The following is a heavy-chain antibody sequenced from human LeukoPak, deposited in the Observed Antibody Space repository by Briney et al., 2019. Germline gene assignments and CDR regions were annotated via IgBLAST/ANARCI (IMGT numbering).Heavy chain of an antibody. Sequence: PGGPLSLFCAASVYTFRVYYKSWIRRAPGRGLVWVSYISSSSSYTYYADSVKGRFTISRDNAKNSLYVQMNSLRAEDTAVYYCARIQYPNMSWLFDYWGQGTLVTVSS. V-gene: IGHV3-11*06. CDR2: ISSSSSYT. D-gene: IGHD3-22*01. CDR1: VYTFRVYY. J-gene: IGHJ4*02. CDR3: ARIQYPNMSWLFDY.